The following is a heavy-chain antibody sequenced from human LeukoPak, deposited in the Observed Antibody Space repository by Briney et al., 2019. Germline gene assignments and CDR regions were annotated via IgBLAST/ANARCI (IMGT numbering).Heavy chain of an antibody. CDR1: GYTFTSYG. D-gene: IGHD3-9*01. V-gene: IGHV1-18*01. CDR3: AVDAGYFYWLPKVGGAEATVFDY. CDR2: ISAYNGNT. Sequence: ASVKVSCKASGYTFTSYGISWVRQAPGQGLEWMGWISAYNGNTNYAQKLQGRVTMTTDTSTSTAYMELRSLRSDDTAEYSTAVDAGYFYWLPKVGGAEATVFDYWGQGTLVTVSS. J-gene: IGHJ4*02.